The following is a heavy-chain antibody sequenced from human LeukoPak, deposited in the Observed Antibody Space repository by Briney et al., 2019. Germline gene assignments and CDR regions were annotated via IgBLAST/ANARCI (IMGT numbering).Heavy chain of an antibody. V-gene: IGHV3-11*04. D-gene: IGHD2-21*02. CDR1: GFTFSDYY. J-gene: IGHJ6*03. Sequence: GGSLRLSCAASGFTFSDYYMSWIRQAPGKELEWVSYISSSGSTIYYADSVKGRFTISRDNAKNSLYLQLHSMRAEDTAVHYCARDILTVTAYYYSYYMDVWGKGTTVTVSS. CDR3: ARDILTVTAYYYSYYMDV. CDR2: ISSSGSTI.